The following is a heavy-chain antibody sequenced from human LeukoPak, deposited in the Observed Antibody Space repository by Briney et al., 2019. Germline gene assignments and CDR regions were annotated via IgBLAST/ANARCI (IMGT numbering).Heavy chain of an antibody. CDR2: IYTSGST. CDR3: ARDLRDSSGYYRDAFDI. Sequence: PSQTLSLTCTVSGGSISSGSYYWSWIRQPAGKGLEWIGRIYTSGSTNYNPSLKSRVTISVDTSKNQFSLKLGSVTAADTAVYYCARDLRDSSGYYRDAFDIWGQGTMVTVSS. CDR1: GGSISSGSYY. V-gene: IGHV4-61*02. J-gene: IGHJ3*02. D-gene: IGHD3-22*01.